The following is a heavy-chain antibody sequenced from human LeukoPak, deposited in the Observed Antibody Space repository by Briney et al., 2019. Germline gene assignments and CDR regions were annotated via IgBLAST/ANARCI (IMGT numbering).Heavy chain of an antibody. V-gene: IGHV3-66*02. CDR2: IYSGGST. CDR1: GFTVSSNY. CDR3: ARDQKGIAAAGTWDY. D-gene: IGHD6-13*01. Sequence: GGSLRLSCAASGFTVSSNYMSWVRQAPGKGLEWVSVIYSGGSTYYADSVKGRFTISRDNSKNTLYLQMNSLRAEDTAVYYCARDQKGIAAAGTWDYWGQGTLITVSS. J-gene: IGHJ4*02.